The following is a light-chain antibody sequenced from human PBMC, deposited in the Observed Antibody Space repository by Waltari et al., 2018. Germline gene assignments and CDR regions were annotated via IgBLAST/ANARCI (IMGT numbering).Light chain of an antibody. CDR1: SSNIGSNS. CDR2: ASD. Sequence: QSVLTQSSPTSGTPGQRVSISCSGTSSNIGSNSVYWYQHLPGAAPKLLIYASDRRRSGVPDRLSGSKSGTSASLDSSGLRSEDEADYYGATWDDSLGGFYVFGTGTKVTVL. J-gene: IGLJ1*01. V-gene: IGLV1-47*01. CDR3: ATWDDSLGGFYV.